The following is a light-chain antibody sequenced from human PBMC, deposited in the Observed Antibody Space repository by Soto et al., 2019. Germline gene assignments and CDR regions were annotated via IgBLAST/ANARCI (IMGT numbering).Light chain of an antibody. CDR2: AAS. Sequence: NQMTQSPSSLSASVGDRVTITCRASQGISNYLAWYQQKPGKVPKLLIYAASTLHSGVPSRFSGSGSGTDFTLTISSLQSEVVATYYCQKYNRPPWTFGQGTKVEIK. CDR1: QGISNY. V-gene: IGKV1-27*01. CDR3: QKYNRPPWT. J-gene: IGKJ1*01.